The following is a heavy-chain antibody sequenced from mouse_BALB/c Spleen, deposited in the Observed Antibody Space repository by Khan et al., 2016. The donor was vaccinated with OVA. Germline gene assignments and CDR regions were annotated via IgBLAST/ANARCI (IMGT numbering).Heavy chain of an antibody. D-gene: IGHD1-2*01. Sequence: QVQLKQSGAELARPGASVKLSCKASGYTFTDYYINWVKQRTGQGLEWIGEISPGSGDTYYNERFKGKATLTADKSSSKAYMQLSILTSEASAVYFCARRNYFGYTFAYWGQGTLVTVSA. V-gene: IGHV1-77*01. CDR2: ISPGSGDT. J-gene: IGHJ3*01. CDR3: ARRNYFGYTFAY. CDR1: GYTFTDYY.